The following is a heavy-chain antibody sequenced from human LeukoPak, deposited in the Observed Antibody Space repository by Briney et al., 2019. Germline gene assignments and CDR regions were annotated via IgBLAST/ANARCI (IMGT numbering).Heavy chain of an antibody. J-gene: IGHJ3*02. CDR2: IYYSGST. V-gene: IGHV4-4*07. D-gene: IGHD3-10*01. CDR1: GGSISSYY. Sequence: SETLSLTCTVSGGSISSYYWSWIRQPAGKGLEWIGRIYYSGSTYYNPSLKSRVTISVDTSKNQFSLKLSSVTAADTAVYYCARDWGDYYGSGIPPPGDAFDIWGQGTMVTVSS. CDR3: ARDWGDYYGSGIPPPGDAFDI.